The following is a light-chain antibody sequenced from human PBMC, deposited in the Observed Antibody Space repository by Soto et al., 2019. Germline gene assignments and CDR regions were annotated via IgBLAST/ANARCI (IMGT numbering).Light chain of an antibody. CDR2: DVS. Sequence: QSVLTQPASVSGSPGQSISIFCTGTSSDIGSYNYVSWYQQHPGKAPKLMIYDVSNRPSGVSDRFSGSKSGNTASLTISGLQAEDEADYYCKSFTTSTTYVFGTGTKVTVL. J-gene: IGLJ1*01. CDR3: KSFTTSTTYV. CDR1: SSDIGSYNY. V-gene: IGLV2-14*01.